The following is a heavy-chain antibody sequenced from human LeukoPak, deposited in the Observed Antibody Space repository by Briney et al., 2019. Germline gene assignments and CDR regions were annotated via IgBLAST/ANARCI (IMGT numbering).Heavy chain of an antibody. CDR2: ISYDGSNK. D-gene: IGHD1-1*01. CDR3: AKDARRGGTFYYYGMDV. J-gene: IGHJ6*02. Sequence: GGSLRLSCAASGFTFSNYGMHWVRQAPGKGLEWVAVISYDGSNKYYADSVKGRFTISRDNSKNTLYLQMNSLRGEDTAVYYCAKDARRGGTFYYYGMDVWGQGTTVTVSS. V-gene: IGHV3-30*18. CDR1: GFTFSNYG.